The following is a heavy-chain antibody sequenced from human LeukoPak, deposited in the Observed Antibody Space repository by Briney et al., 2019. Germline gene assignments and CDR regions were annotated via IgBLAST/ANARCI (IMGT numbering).Heavy chain of an antibody. D-gene: IGHD6-6*01. CDR1: GDSISSRTYY. J-gene: IGHJ5*02. CDR3: ARDVSSMFPNWFDP. V-gene: IGHV4-31*03. Sequence: KPSETLSLTCSVSGDSISSRTYYWTWIRQHPEKGLEWIGYIWNSGSTNYNPALKSRVTISVDTSKNQFSLKLTSVTAADTATYYCARDVSSMFPNWFDPWGQGILVIVSS. CDR2: IWNSGST.